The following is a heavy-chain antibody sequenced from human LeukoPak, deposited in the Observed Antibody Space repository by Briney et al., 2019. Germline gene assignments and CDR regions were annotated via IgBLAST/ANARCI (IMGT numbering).Heavy chain of an antibody. J-gene: IGHJ4*02. D-gene: IGHD1-26*01. Sequence: SETLSLTCTVSGGSISSSSYYWGWIRQPPGKGLEWIGSIYYSGNTYYNPSLKSRVTISVDTSKNQFSLTLNSVTAADTAVYYCATEWEQLIRTGNFDYWGQGTLVTVSS. CDR3: ATEWEQLIRTGNFDY. V-gene: IGHV4-39*01. CDR1: GGSISSSSYY. CDR2: IYYSGNT.